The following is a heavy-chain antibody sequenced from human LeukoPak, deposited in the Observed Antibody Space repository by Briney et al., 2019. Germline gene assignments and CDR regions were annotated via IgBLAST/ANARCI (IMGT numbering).Heavy chain of an antibody. Sequence: PGGSLRLSCAASGFTFSTSGMNWVRQAPGKGLEWVAVIWSDGSEKRYADSVKGRFTISRDNSKSTLYLQMNSLRAEDTAVYYCVSGSDTSGYYFCWGQGTLVTVSS. CDR2: IWSDGSEK. CDR1: GFTFSTSG. J-gene: IGHJ4*02. CDR3: VSGSDTSGYYFC. D-gene: IGHD3-22*01. V-gene: IGHV3-33*03.